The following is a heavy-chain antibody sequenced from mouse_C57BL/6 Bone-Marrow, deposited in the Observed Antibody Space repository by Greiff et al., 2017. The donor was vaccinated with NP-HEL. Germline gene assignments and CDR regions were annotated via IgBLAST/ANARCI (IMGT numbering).Heavy chain of an antibody. Sequence: EVKVVESGGGLVQPGGSLKLSCAASGFTFSDYGMAWVRQAPRKGPEWVAFISNLAYSIYYADTVTGRFTISRENAKNTLYLEMSSLRSEDTAMYYCARHAYYGSSHYFDYWGQGTTLTVSS. CDR2: ISNLAYSI. V-gene: IGHV5-15*01. D-gene: IGHD1-1*01. J-gene: IGHJ2*01. CDR1: GFTFSDYG. CDR3: ARHAYYGSSHYFDY.